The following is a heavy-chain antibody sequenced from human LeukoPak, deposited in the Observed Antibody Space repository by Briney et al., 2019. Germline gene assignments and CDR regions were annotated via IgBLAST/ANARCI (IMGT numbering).Heavy chain of an antibody. D-gene: IGHD6-6*01. CDR2: IKEDGSAK. V-gene: IGHV3-7*01. CDR3: ARARAYSSYDY. CDR1: GFTFSNSW. J-gene: IGHJ4*02. Sequence: GGSLRLSCAAYGFTFSNSWMSWVRQAPGKGLGWVANIKEDGSAKNYVDSVKGRFTISRDNAKNLLYLQMNVLGAEDTALYYCARARAYSSYDYWGQGTPVTVSS.